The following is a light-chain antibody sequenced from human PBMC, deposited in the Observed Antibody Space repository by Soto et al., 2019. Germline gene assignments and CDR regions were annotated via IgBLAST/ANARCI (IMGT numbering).Light chain of an antibody. CDR1: SSDVGGYNY. Sequence: QSALTRPPSASGSPGQSVTISCTGTSSDVGGYNYVSWYQQHPGKAPKLMIYEVSKRPSGVPDRFSGSKSGNTASLTVSGLQAEDEADYYCSSYAGSNNSVFGTGTKVTVL. J-gene: IGLJ1*01. V-gene: IGLV2-8*01. CDR3: SSYAGSNNSV. CDR2: EVS.